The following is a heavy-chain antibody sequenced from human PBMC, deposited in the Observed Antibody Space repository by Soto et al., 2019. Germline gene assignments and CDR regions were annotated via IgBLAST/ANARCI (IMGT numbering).Heavy chain of an antibody. CDR1: GFTFSSYG. D-gene: IGHD4-17*01. CDR3: ARPDYGDPGAFDI. Sequence: GGSLRLSCAASGFTFSSYGMHWVRQAPGKGLEWVAVIWYDGSNKYYADSVKGRFTISRDNSKNTLYLQMNSLRAEDTAVYYCARPDYGDPGAFDIWGQGTMVTVSS. J-gene: IGHJ3*02. V-gene: IGHV3-33*01. CDR2: IWYDGSNK.